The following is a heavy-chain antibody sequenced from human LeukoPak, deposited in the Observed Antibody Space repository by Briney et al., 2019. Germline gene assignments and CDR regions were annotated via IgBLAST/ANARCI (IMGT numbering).Heavy chain of an antibody. CDR2: ITGSGGNT. CDR1: GFTFSSYA. J-gene: IGHJ4*02. Sequence: GESLRLSCAASGFTFSSYAMSWVRQGPGKGLEWVSAITGSGGNTYYADSVRGRFTISRDNSKNTLFLQLDSLRAEDTAVYYCAKGYDSSGYYLDHWGQGTLITVSS. CDR3: AKGYDSSGYYLDH. V-gene: IGHV3-23*01. D-gene: IGHD3-22*01.